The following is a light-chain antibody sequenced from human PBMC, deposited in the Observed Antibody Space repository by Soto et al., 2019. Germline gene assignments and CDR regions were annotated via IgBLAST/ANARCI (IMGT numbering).Light chain of an antibody. Sequence: QSVLTQPPSASGSPGQRVTLSCSGSSSNIGFNDVNWYQQLPGTAPKLVMHGNSQRPSGVPDRLSGSKSGTSASLAISGRRTEDEAQYYCSAWDDSLSGVVFGGGTKLTVL. CDR2: GNS. CDR1: SSNIGFND. CDR3: SAWDDSLSGVV. V-gene: IGLV1-47*02. J-gene: IGLJ3*02.